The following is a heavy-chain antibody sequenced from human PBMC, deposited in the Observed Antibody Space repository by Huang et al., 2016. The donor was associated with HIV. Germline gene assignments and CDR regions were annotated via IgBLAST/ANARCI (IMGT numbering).Heavy chain of an antibody. Sequence: QVQLVESGGGVVQPGRSLRLSCAASGFTFSAYGVHWVRQTPAKGLEWVAVISFDGTAKYYAESVKGRFTISRDNSMNTRYLQMNSLKPEDTALYYCAKDPGGGFLPLRFDSWGQGTLVTVSS. D-gene: IGHD3-3*01. V-gene: IGHV3-30*18. J-gene: IGHJ4*02. CDR1: GFTFSAYG. CDR2: ISFDGTAK. CDR3: AKDPGGGFLPLRFDS.